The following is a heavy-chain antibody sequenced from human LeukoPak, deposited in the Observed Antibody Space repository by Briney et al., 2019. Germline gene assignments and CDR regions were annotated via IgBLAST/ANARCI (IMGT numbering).Heavy chain of an antibody. CDR1: GFTFSNAW. V-gene: IGHV3-15*01. J-gene: IGHJ4*02. CDR2: IKTKTDGGTT. D-gene: IGHD3-3*01. Sequence: PGGSLRLSCAASGFTFSNAWMTWVRQAPGKGLEWVGRIKTKTDGGTTDYAAPVKGRFTITRDDSKNTVYLQLNSLRSEDTAVYYCAKDFWSGYYPNCWGQGTLVTVSS. CDR3: AKDFWSGYYPNC.